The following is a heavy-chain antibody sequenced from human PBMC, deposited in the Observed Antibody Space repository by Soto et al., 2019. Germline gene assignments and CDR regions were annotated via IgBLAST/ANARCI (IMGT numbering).Heavy chain of an antibody. D-gene: IGHD6-13*01. CDR2: ISSTTNYI. Sequence: GGSLRLSCAASGFTFTRYSMNWVRQAPGKGLEWVSSISSTTNYIYYGDSMKGRFTISRDNAKNSLYLEMNSLRAEDTAVYYCARGAPSIAARGYFDYWGQGTLVTVSS. CDR1: GFTFTRYS. V-gene: IGHV3-21*04. J-gene: IGHJ4*02. CDR3: ARGAPSIAARGYFDY.